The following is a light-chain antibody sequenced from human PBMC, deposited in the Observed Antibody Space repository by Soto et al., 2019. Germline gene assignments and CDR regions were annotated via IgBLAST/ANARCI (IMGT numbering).Light chain of an antibody. V-gene: IGKV2-24*01. CDR1: QSLLHSDGKTY. J-gene: IGKJ2*01. CDR3: VQSTQFPYT. CDR2: KIS. Sequence: IVMTQTPLSSPVTLGQPASFSCRSSQSLLHSDGKTYLCGLQQRPGQPPRLLVYKISKRLSWVPDGVSGSGAGTDFTLKISRVEVEDLGVYYCVQSTQFPYTFGQGTKLEIK.